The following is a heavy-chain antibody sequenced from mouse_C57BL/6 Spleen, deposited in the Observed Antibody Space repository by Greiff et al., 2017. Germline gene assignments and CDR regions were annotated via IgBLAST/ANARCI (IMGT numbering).Heavy chain of an antibody. CDR3: ARGYYGSSFAY. D-gene: IGHD1-1*01. CDR2: INPSSGYT. CDR1: GYTFTSYW. V-gene: IGHV1-7*01. Sequence: QVQLQQSGAELAKPGASVKLSCKASGYTFTSYWMHWVKQRPGQGLEWIGYINPSSGYTKYTQKFKDKATLTADKSSSTAYLQLSSLTYEDAAVYYCARGYYGSSFAYWGQGTLVTVSA. J-gene: IGHJ3*01.